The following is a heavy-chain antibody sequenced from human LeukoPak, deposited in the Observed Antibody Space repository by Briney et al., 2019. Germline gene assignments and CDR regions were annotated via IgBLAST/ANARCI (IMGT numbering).Heavy chain of an antibody. CDR1: GGSISSYY. V-gene: IGHV4-4*07. D-gene: IGHD3-22*01. CDR3: ARDTVQYYYDSSGYYYYYYGMDV. J-gene: IGHJ6*02. Sequence: SETLPLTCTVSGGSISSYYWSWIRQPAGKGLEWIGRIYTSGSTNYNPSLKSRVTMSVDTSKNQFSLKLSSVTAADTAVYYCARDTVQYYYDSSGYYYYYYGMDVWGQGTTVTVSS. CDR2: IYTSGST.